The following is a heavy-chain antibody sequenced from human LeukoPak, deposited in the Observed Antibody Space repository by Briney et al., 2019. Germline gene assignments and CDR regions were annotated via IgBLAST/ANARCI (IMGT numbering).Heavy chain of an antibody. V-gene: IGHV1-2*02. D-gene: IGHD3-10*01. Sequence: EASVKVSCKASGYTFTGYYMHWVRQAPGQGLEWMGWINPNSGGTNYAQKLQGRVTMTTDTSTSTAYMELRSLRSDDTAVYYCARDPRVSEYLWFGELLQDAFDIWGQGTMVTVSS. CDR3: ARDPRVSEYLWFGELLQDAFDI. CDR2: INPNSGGT. J-gene: IGHJ3*02. CDR1: GYTFTGYY.